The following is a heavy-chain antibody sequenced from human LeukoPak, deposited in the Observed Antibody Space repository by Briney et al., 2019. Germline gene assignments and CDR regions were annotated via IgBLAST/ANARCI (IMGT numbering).Heavy chain of an antibody. Sequence: ASVKVSCKASGYTFTSCGISWVRQAPGQGLEWMGWISAYNGNTNYAQKLQGRVTMTTDTSTSTAYMELRSLRSDDTAVYYCARSSIAAAGGPGFNYWGQGTLVTVSS. CDR3: ARSSIAAAGGPGFNY. V-gene: IGHV1-18*01. D-gene: IGHD6-13*01. CDR2: ISAYNGNT. J-gene: IGHJ4*02. CDR1: GYTFTSCG.